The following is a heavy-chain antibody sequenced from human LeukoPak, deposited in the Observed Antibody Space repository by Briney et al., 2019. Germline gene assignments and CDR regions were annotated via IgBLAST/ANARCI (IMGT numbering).Heavy chain of an antibody. V-gene: IGHV1-46*01. Sequence: ASVKVSCKASGYTFTSYYMHWVRQAPGQGLEWMGIINPSGGSTSYAQKFKGRVTMTRDTSTSTVYMELSSLRSEDTAVYYCARDPKANCIDPWGQGTLVTVSS. J-gene: IGHJ5*02. CDR3: ARDPKANCIDP. CDR1: GYTFTSYY. CDR2: INPSGGST.